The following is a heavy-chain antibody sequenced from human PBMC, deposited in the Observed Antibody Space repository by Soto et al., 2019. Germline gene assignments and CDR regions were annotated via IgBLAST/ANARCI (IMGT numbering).Heavy chain of an antibody. J-gene: IGHJ6*02. D-gene: IGHD1-1*01. Sequence: GGSLRLSCAASGFTFSGSAMHWVRQASGKGLEWVGRIRSKANSYATAYAASVKGRFTISRDDSKNTAYLQMNSLKTEDTAVYYCTRHPGDNWNVQYYYYYGMDVWGQGTTVTVSS. CDR2: IRSKANSYAT. CDR3: TRHPGDNWNVQYYYYYGMDV. CDR1: GFTFSGSA. V-gene: IGHV3-73*01.